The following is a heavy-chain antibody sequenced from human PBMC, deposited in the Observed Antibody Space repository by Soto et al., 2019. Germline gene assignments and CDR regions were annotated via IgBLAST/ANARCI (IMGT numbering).Heavy chain of an antibody. D-gene: IGHD2-8*01. CDR1: GGSISNYY. CDR3: ARLVVLMEACDN. Sequence: QVQLQESGPGLVKPSETLSLTCTVSGGSISNYYWNWIRQPPGKGLEWLGYIYFSGSTYYKPSLKSLVTMSVDTSKNQFSLKLSSVTAADTAVYYCARLVVLMEACDNWGQGTLVTVSS. V-gene: IGHV4-59*08. CDR2: IYFSGST. J-gene: IGHJ4*02.